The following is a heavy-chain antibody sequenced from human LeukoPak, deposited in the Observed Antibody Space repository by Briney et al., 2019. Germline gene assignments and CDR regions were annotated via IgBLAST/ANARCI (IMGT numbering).Heavy chain of an antibody. CDR1: GGSFSGYY. CDR2: INHSGST. D-gene: IGHD6-6*01. J-gene: IGHJ5*02. CDR3: ARVPGGAARPLCWFDP. Sequence: SETLSLTCAVYGGSFSGYYWSWFRQPPGKGLEWIGEINHSGSTNYNPSLKSRVTISVDTSKNQFSLKLSSVTAADTAVYYCARVPGGAARPLCWFDPWGQGTLVTVSS. V-gene: IGHV4-34*01.